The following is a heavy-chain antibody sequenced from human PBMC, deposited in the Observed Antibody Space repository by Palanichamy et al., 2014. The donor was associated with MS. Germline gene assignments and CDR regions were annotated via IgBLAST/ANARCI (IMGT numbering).Heavy chain of an antibody. CDR3: ARDSGPWSGYHAATAEDGMDV. D-gene: IGHD3-3*01. J-gene: IGHJ6*02. Sequence: QLVESGGGRGPAWRSLRLSCAASGFTFSSYAMHWVRQAPGKGLEWVAVISYDGSNKYYADSVKGRFTISRDNSKNTLYLQMNSLRAEDTAVYYCARDSGPWSGYHAATAEDGMDVWGQGTTVTVSS. CDR1: GFTFSSYA. V-gene: IGHV3-30-3*01. CDR2: ISYDGSNK.